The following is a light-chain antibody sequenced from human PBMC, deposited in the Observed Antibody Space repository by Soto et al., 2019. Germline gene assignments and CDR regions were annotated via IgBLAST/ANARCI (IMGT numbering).Light chain of an antibody. CDR3: SSFTTTTTYV. CDR1: SSDVGGYNY. V-gene: IGLV2-14*01. CDR2: DVT. J-gene: IGLJ1*01. Sequence: QSVLTQPASVSGSPGQSITISCTGTSSDVGGYNYVSWYQQHPGKAPKLIICDVTDRPSGVSNRFSGSKSGNAASLTISGLQAEDEADYYCSSFTTTTTYVFGTGTKLTVL.